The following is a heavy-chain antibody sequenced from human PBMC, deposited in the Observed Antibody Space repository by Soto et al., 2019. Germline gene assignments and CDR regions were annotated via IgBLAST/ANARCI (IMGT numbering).Heavy chain of an antibody. CDR1: GGTFRTAA. Sequence: QVQLEQSGAEVKKPGSSVKVSCKASGGTFRTAAVSWVRQAPGQGLEWMGGIMPVFRTPDYAQKFHGRVTITADESTRTAYMELSGLRSADTAVYYCARDNDRPQLGGNYYYILDVWGQGTTITVSS. V-gene: IGHV1-69*12. J-gene: IGHJ6*02. CDR2: IMPVFRTP. D-gene: IGHD2-8*01. CDR3: ARDNDRPQLGGNYYYILDV.